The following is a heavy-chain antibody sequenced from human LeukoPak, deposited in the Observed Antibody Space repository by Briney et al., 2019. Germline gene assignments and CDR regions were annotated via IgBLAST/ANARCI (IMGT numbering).Heavy chain of an antibody. CDR3: AGTPGDCSGGSCYRINWFDP. Sequence: SETLSLTCAVYGGSFSGYYWSWIRQPPGKGLEWIGEISHSGSTNYNPSLKSRVTISVDTSKNQFSLKLSSVTAADTAVYYCAGTPGDCSGGSCYRINWFDPWGQGTLVTVSS. V-gene: IGHV4-34*01. CDR1: GGSFSGYY. D-gene: IGHD2-15*01. CDR2: ISHSGST. J-gene: IGHJ5*02.